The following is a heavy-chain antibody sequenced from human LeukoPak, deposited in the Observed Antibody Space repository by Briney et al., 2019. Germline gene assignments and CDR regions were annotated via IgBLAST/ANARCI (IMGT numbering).Heavy chain of an antibody. CDR3: SRGRYYSYSDY. CDR1: GGSFSGYY. Sequence: PSETLSLTCAVSGGSFSGYYWSWIRQPPGKGLEWIGGINHSGSTNYNPYHKSRVTMSVETSKNQFSLKLTSVTAADTAAYYYSRGRYYSYSDYWSQGTLLTVSS. V-gene: IGHV4-34*01. J-gene: IGHJ4*02. CDR2: INHSGST. D-gene: IGHD3-10*01.